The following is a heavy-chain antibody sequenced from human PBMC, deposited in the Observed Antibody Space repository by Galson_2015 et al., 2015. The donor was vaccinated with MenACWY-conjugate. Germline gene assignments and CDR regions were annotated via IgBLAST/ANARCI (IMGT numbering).Heavy chain of an antibody. CDR3: SRTGATPGDY. D-gene: IGHD2-15*01. J-gene: IGHJ4*02. V-gene: IGHV2-5*02. Sequence: PALVKPTQTLTLTCTFSGFSLSTSGVGVGWIRQPPGKALEWLALIYWDDDKRYSPSLRNRLTITRDTSKNHVVLTMTNMDPVDTATYYCSRTGATPGDYWGQGTLVTVSS. CDR2: IYWDDDK. CDR1: GFSLSTSGVG.